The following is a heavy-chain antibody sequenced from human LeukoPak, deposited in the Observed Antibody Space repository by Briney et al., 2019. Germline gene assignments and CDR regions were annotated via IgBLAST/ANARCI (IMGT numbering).Heavy chain of an antibody. CDR2: IFYNGNT. Sequence: SETLSLTCAVYGGSFSGYYWGWIRQPPGKGLEWIGSIFYNGNTYYNPSLKSRVSMSVDTSKNQFSLKLSSVTAADTAVYYCARDKYFYDSSASIRFDYWGPGTLVTASS. CDR3: ARDKYFYDSSASIRFDY. CDR1: GGSFSGYY. J-gene: IGHJ4*02. D-gene: IGHD3-22*01. V-gene: IGHV4-34*11.